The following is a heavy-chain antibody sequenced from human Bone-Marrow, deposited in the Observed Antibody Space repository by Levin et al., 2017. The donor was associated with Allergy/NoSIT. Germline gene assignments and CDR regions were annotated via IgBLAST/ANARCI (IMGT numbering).Heavy chain of an antibody. Sequence: ASVKVSCKPSGFIFKNYGFIWVRQAPGQGLEWMGWVSAYNGHTNYGVKFHGRVTLSADTSTNTTHMELRSLRSDDTAVYYCARAAQPFTFYDSDGYAYWGQGTLVTVSS. CDR2: VSAYNGHT. V-gene: IGHV1-18*04. CDR3: ARAAQPFTFYDSDGYAY. D-gene: IGHD2/OR15-2a*01. CDR1: GFIFKNYG. J-gene: IGHJ4*02.